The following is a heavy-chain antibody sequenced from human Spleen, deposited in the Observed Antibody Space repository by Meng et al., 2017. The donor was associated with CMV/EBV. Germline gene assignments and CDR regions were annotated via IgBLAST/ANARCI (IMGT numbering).Heavy chain of an antibody. J-gene: IGHJ1*01. CDR2: IRNRTRGGTT. Sequence: GGSLRLSCPASGFDFGDYAMTWVRQAPGRRLEWIGFIRNRTRGGTTEYAASVKGRLTILRDDPKNIAYLQVDSAKIEDTGVYYCARGSGSPEHWGQGTLVTVSS. D-gene: IGHD3-10*01. CDR3: ARGSGSPEH. CDR1: GFDFGDYA. V-gene: IGHV3-49*04.